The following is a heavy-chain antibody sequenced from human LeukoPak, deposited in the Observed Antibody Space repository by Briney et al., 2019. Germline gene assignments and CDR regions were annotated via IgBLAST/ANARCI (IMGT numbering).Heavy chain of an antibody. CDR1: GGSFSGYY. V-gene: IGHV4-34*01. D-gene: IGHD3-22*01. Sequence: KPSETLSLTCAVYGGSFSGYYWSWIRQPPGKGLEWIGEINHSGSTNYNPSLKSRVTISVDTSKNQFSLKLSSVTAADTAVYYCARGQWYYYDSSGYYEHPHFDYWGQGTLVTVSS. CDR2: INHSGST. J-gene: IGHJ4*02. CDR3: ARGQWYYYDSSGYYEHPHFDY.